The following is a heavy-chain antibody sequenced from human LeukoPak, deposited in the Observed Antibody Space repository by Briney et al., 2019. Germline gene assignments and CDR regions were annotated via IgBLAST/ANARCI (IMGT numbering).Heavy chain of an antibody. V-gene: IGHV4-39*01. CDR3: ARLQLWTGFDP. CDR1: GYSISSSYY. D-gene: IGHD5-18*01. J-gene: IGHJ5*02. Sequence: SETLSLTRTVSGYSISSSYYWGWIRQPPGKGLEWIGSIYYSGSTYYNPSLKSRVTISVDTSKNQFSLKLSSVTAADTAVYYCARLQLWTGFDPWGQGTLVTVSS. CDR2: IYYSGST.